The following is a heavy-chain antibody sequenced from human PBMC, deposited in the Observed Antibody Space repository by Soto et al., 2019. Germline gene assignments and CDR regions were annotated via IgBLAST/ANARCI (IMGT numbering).Heavy chain of an antibody. D-gene: IGHD3-22*01. Sequence: QVQLVESGGGVVQPGRSLRLSCAASGFTFSNYAMHWVRQAPGKGLEWVAVISSDGTNKYYADSVKGRFTISRDNSKNTLYLQMNSLRAEDTAVYYCARRLSAGYFDYWGQGTLVTVSS. CDR3: ARRLSAGYFDY. J-gene: IGHJ4*02. CDR1: GFTFSNYA. CDR2: ISSDGTNK. V-gene: IGHV3-30-3*01.